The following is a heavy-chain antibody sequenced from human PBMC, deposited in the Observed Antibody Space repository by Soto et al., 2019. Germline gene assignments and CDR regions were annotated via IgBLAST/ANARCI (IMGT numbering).Heavy chain of an antibody. CDR1: GFTFSSFW. D-gene: IGHD3-10*01. CDR2: IKTDGSET. CDR3: TSDRYPRFYHGSGSYPYY. V-gene: IGHV3-7*03. J-gene: IGHJ4*02. Sequence: GSLRLSCAASGFTFSSFWMSWVRQAPGKGLEWVANIKTDGSETHYVDSVKGRFTISRDNPKTSLFLQMNSLRVEDTAVYFCTSDRYPRFYHGSGSYPYYWGQGTPVT.